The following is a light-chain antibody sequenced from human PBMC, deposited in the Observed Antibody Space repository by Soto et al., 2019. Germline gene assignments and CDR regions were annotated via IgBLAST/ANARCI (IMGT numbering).Light chain of an antibody. CDR1: QSISSK. J-gene: IGKJ5*01. CDR2: GAS. V-gene: IGKV3D-15*01. Sequence: EIVMTQSPATLSVSPGERATLSCRASQSISSKLAWYQQKPGQAPRLLIYGASNRAAGIPARFSGSGSGTDFTLTISSLEPEDFAIYYCQQRQYWPPITFGQGTRLEI. CDR3: QQRQYWPPIT.